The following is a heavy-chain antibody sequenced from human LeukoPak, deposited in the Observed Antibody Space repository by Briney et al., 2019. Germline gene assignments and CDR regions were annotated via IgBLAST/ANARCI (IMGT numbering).Heavy chain of an antibody. CDR1: GGTFSSYA. CDR2: IIPIFGTA. J-gene: IGHJ4*02. Sequence: GASVKVSCKASGGTFSSYAISWVRQAPGQGLEWMGGIIPIFGTANYAQKFQGRVTITADESTSTAYMELSSLRSEDTAVYYCASTHDSSGLNWGQGTLVTVSP. D-gene: IGHD3-22*01. CDR3: ASTHDSSGLN. V-gene: IGHV1-69*13.